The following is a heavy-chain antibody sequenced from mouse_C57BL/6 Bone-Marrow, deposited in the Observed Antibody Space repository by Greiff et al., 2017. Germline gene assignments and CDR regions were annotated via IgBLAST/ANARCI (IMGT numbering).Heavy chain of an antibody. D-gene: IGHD1-1*01. CDR1: GYTFTSYG. CDR3: AIPRLYGSSFDV. CDR2: IYPRSGNT. V-gene: IGHV1-81*01. J-gene: IGHJ1*03. Sequence: QVQLKESGAELARPGASVKLSCKASGYTFTSYGISWVKQRPGQGLEWIGEIYPRSGNTYYNEKFKGKATLTADKSSSTAYMELRSLTSEDSAVYFCAIPRLYGSSFDVWGTGTTVTVSS.